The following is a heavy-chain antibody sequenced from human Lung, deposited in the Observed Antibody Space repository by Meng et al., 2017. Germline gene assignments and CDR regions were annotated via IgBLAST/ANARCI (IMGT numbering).Heavy chain of an antibody. V-gene: IGHV4-34*01. CDR1: VGSLGDSY. J-gene: IGHJ4*02. CDR2: IYHSGST. D-gene: IGHD4-11*01. Sequence: HVQLEQGGTELLKPSEALSPSSVASVGSLGDSYVSWIRRPRGKGLGWIMQIYHSGSTNNNPALESRVTISVDTSQNNLSLKLSSVTAADSAVYYCARGPTTMAHDFDYWGQGTLVTVSS. CDR3: ARGPTTMAHDFDY.